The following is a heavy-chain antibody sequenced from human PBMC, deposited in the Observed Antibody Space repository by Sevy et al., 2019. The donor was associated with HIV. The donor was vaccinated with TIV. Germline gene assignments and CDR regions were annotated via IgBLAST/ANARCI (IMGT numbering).Heavy chain of an antibody. CDR3: ARVRGGITMFVGDAFDI. D-gene: IGHD3-10*02. J-gene: IGHJ3*02. CDR2: ISYDGSNK. V-gene: IGHV3-30-3*01. Sequence: GGSLRLSCAASGFTFSSYAMHWVRQAPGKGLEWVAVISYDGSNKYYADSVKGRFTISRDNSKNTLYLQMNSRRAEDTAVYYCARVRGGITMFVGDAFDIWGQGTMVTVSS. CDR1: GFTFSSYA.